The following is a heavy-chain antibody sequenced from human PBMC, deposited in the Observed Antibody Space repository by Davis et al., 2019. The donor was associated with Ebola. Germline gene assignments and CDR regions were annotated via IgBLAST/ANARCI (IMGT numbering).Heavy chain of an antibody. CDR2: IKQDGSKN. J-gene: IGHJ3*01. Sequence: GESLKISCAASGFTFSSHWMNWVRQGPGKGLEWVANIKQDGSKNNYVDSVKDRFTISRDDAKNSLFLQMNNLRADDTAVYYCAAELTGDAFDVWGRGTMVTVSS. D-gene: IGHD7-27*01. V-gene: IGHV3-7*03. CDR3: AAELTGDAFDV. CDR1: GFTFSSHW.